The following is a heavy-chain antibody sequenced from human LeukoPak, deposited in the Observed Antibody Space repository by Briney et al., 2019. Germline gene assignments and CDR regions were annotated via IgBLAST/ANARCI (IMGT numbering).Heavy chain of an antibody. CDR3: AKDLRQRFIY. V-gene: IGHV3-48*01. Sequence: GGSLRLSCAGSGFTFSSYNMNWVRQAPGKGLEWVSYISSSSSTKYYADSVKGRFTISRDNSKNTLYLQMNSLRAEDTAVYYCAKDLRQRFIYWGQGTLVTVSS. CDR2: ISSSSSTK. J-gene: IGHJ4*02. CDR1: GFTFSSYN.